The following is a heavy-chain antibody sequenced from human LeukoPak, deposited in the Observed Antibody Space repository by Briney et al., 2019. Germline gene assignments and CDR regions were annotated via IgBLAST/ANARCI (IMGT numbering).Heavy chain of an antibody. D-gene: IGHD4-23*01. CDR2: IFYSGNT. V-gene: IGHV4-59*01. Sequence: SETLSLTCTVSGGSISTYYWSLIRQPPGKGLEWIGYIFYSGNTNYNPSLKSRVTISVDTSKNQFSLKLSSVTAADTAVYYCAREFGHCYGDNCFYFFDTWGQGFRVTVPS. CDR1: GGSISTYY. CDR3: AREFGHCYGDNCFYFFDT. J-gene: IGHJ4*02.